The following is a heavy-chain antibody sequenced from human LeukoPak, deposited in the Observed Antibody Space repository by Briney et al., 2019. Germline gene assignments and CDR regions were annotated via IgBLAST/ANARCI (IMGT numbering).Heavy chain of an antibody. CDR1: GFTFSSYA. CDR2: IIGSGGST. J-gene: IGHJ4*02. CDR3: AKNDYGNFYGVYEHLNTFDY. Sequence: GGSLRLSCAAPGFTFSSYAMSWVRQAPGKGLEWVSAIIGSGGSTYYADSVKGRFTISRDNSKNTLYLQMNSLRAEDTAVYYCAKNDYGNFYGVYEHLNTFDYWGQGTLVTVSS. D-gene: IGHD4-17*01. V-gene: IGHV3-23*01.